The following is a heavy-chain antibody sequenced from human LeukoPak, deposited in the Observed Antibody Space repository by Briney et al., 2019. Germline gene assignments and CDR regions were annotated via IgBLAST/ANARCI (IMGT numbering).Heavy chain of an antibody. D-gene: IGHD5-12*01. CDR1: GGTFSSYA. CDR2: IIPIFGTA. J-gene: IGHJ4*02. V-gene: IGHV1-69*05. CDR3: AGQGGYDYS. Sequence: GASVKVSCKASGGTFSSYAISWVRQAPGQGLEWMGRIIPIFGTANYAQKFQGRVTITTGESTSTAYMELSSLRSEDTAVYYCAGQGGYDYSWGQGTLVTVSS.